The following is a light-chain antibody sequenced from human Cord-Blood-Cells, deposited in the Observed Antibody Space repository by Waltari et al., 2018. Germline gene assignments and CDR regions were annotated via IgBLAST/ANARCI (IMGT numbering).Light chain of an antibody. CDR3: CSYAGSSTWV. CDR2: EGS. J-gene: IGLJ3*02. CDR1: SSDVGSYNL. V-gene: IGLV2-23*01. Sequence: QSALTQPASVSGSPAQSITISSTGTSSDVGSYNLVSWYQQHPGKAPKLMIYEGSKRPAGVSNRFSGSKSGNTASLTISGLQAEDEADYYCCSYAGSSTWVFGGGTKLTVL.